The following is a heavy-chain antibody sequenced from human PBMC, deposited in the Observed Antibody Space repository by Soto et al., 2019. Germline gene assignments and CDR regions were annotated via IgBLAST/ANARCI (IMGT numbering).Heavy chain of an antibody. V-gene: IGHV1-69*06. CDR1: GGTFGSDA. D-gene: IGHD3-22*01. CDR3: ARDRTDSGYYTNWLDP. J-gene: IGHJ5*02. Sequence: ASVKVSCKASGGTFGSDAITWVRQAPGQGLEWVGRIIPIFGTTNYAQNLQGRVTISADKSTPTSYMELHSLTSDDTALYYCARDRTDSGYYTNWLDPWGQGTQVTVSS. CDR2: IIPIFGTT.